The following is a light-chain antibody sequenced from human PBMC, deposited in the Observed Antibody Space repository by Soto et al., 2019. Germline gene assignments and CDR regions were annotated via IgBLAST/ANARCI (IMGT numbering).Light chain of an antibody. J-gene: IGKJ1*01. CDR1: QGISSY. Sequence: DIQLTQSPSFLSASVGDRVTITCRASQGISSYLAWYQQKPGKAPKLLIYAASTLQSGVPSRFSGSGSGTEFTLTISSLQPEDFATYYCQQYNNWPTLGQGTKVDIK. CDR3: QQYNNWPT. CDR2: AAS. V-gene: IGKV1-9*01.